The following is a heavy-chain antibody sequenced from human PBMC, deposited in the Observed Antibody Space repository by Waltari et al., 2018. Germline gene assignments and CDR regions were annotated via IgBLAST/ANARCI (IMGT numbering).Heavy chain of an antibody. CDR2: INPNSGGT. CDR3: ARDPKRIAVAVGALGY. V-gene: IGHV1-2*02. J-gene: IGHJ4*02. CDR1: GYTFTGYY. D-gene: IGHD6-19*01. Sequence: QVQLVQSGAEVKKPGASVKVSCKASGYTFTGYYMHWVRQAPGQGLEWMGWINPNSGGTNYAQKVQGRVTMTRDTSISTAYMELSRLRSDDTAVYYCARDPKRIAVAVGALGYWGQGTLVTVSS.